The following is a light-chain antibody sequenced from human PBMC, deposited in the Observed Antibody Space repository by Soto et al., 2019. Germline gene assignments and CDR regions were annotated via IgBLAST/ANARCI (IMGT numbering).Light chain of an antibody. CDR1: SSDVGGYNY. CDR2: DVS. V-gene: IGLV2-11*01. Sequence: QSALTQPRSVSGSPGQSVTISCTGTSSDVGGYNYVSWYQQHPGKAPKLMIYDVSKRPSGVPDRFSGSKSGNTASLTTSGLQADDEADYYCCSYAGSYTHYVFGTGTKVTVL. CDR3: CSYAGSYTHYV. J-gene: IGLJ1*01.